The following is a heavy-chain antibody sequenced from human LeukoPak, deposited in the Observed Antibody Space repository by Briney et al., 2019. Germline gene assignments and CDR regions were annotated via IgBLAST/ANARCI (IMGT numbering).Heavy chain of an antibody. Sequence: GGSLRPSCAASGFTFSSYAMSWVRRAPGKGLEWVSVISGSGGGTYYADSVRGRFTISRDNSKNTLYLQMNSLRAEDTAVYYCAKDLITMVRGVNEYWGQGTLVTVSS. CDR3: AKDLITMVRGVNEY. CDR1: GFTFSSYA. V-gene: IGHV3-23*01. CDR2: ISGSGGGT. D-gene: IGHD3-10*01. J-gene: IGHJ4*02.